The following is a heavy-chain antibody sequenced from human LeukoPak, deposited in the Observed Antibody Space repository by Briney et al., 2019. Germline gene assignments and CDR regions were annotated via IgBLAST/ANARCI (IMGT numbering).Heavy chain of an antibody. CDR3: ARGGGSYFWAFDY. CDR2: IKQDGSEK. J-gene: IGHJ4*02. D-gene: IGHD1-26*01. Sequence: GGSLRLSCAASGFTFSSYWMSWVRQAPGKGLEWVANIKQDGSEKYYVDSVKGRFTISRDNAKNSLYLQMNSLRAEDTAVYYCARGGGSYFWAFDYWGQGTLVTVSS. CDR1: GFTFSSYW. V-gene: IGHV3-7*01.